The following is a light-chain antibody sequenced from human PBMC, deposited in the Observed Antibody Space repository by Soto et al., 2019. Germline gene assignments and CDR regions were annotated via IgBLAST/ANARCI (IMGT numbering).Light chain of an antibody. CDR3: QQRSNWGLT. Sequence: EIVLTQAPATLSLSPGGRATLSCRASQSVSSYLAWYQQKPGQAPRLLIYDASNRATGIPAMFSGSGSGTDFTRAISSLEPADFAVYYCQQRSNWGLTFGGGTK. CDR1: QSVSSY. CDR2: DAS. J-gene: IGKJ4*01. V-gene: IGKV3-11*01.